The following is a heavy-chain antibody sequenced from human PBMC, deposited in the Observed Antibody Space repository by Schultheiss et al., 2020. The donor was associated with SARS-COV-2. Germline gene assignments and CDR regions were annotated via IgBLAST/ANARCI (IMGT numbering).Heavy chain of an antibody. Sequence: SETLSLTCAVYGGSFSGYYWGWIRQPPGKGLEWIGSIYHSGSTYYNPSLKSRVTISVDTSKNQFSLKLSSVTAADTAVYYCARGIYGDYVRYFQHWGQGTLVTVSS. D-gene: IGHD4-17*01. CDR1: GGSFSGYY. V-gene: IGHV4-38-2*01. CDR2: IYHSGST. CDR3: ARGIYGDYVRYFQH. J-gene: IGHJ1*01.